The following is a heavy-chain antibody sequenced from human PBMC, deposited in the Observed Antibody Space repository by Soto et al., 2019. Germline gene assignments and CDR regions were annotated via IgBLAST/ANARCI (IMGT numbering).Heavy chain of an antibody. Sequence: EVQVVESGGGLVKPGGSLRLSCAASGFTFSSYTMNWVRQAPGKGLEWVSSISSSSTYLYYADSVKGRFTISRDNAKKSVFLQMNSLRAEDTAVYYCVSFVVAFPNWFDPWGQGTLVTVSS. CDR2: ISSSSTYL. J-gene: IGHJ5*02. CDR3: VSFVVAFPNWFDP. V-gene: IGHV3-21*01. CDR1: GFTFSSYT. D-gene: IGHD2-21*01.